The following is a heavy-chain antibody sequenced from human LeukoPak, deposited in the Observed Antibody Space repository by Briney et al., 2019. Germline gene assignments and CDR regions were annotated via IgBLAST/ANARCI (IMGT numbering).Heavy chain of an antibody. CDR3: ARAKDPYYYYYYMDV. Sequence: GVLRLSCAASGFTFSNYPMNWVRQAPGKGLEWVSSISSSSSYIYYADSVKGRFTISRDNAKNSLYLQMNSLRAEDTAVYYCARAKDPYYYYYYMDVWGKGTTVTVSS. CDR2: ISSSSSYI. J-gene: IGHJ6*03. V-gene: IGHV3-21*01. CDR1: GFTFSNYP.